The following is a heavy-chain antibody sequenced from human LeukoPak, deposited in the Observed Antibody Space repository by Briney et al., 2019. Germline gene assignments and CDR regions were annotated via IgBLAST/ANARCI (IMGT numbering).Heavy chain of an antibody. Sequence: GGSLRLSCAASGFTFNNYAMSWVRQAPGKGLEWVSSVSASATSTNYADPVKGRFTISRDNSKNTLYLQMSSLRAEDTAEYYCARSQVVASGTGPFDLWGQGTIVTVSS. CDR1: GFTFNNYA. CDR3: ARSQVVASGTGPFDL. V-gene: IGHV3-23*01. J-gene: IGHJ3*01. D-gene: IGHD6-13*01. CDR2: VSASATST.